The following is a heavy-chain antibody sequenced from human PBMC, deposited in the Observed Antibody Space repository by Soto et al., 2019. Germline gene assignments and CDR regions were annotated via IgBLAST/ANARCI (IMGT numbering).Heavy chain of an antibody. J-gene: IGHJ5*02. CDR3: ARDDLLTGRGGDWFDP. V-gene: IGHV4-61*01. CDR1: GGSVSSGSYY. CDR2: IYYSGST. Sequence: PSETLSLTCTVSGGSVSSGSYYWSWIRQPPGKGLEWIGYIYYSGSTYYNPSLKSRVTISVDTSKNQFSLKLSSVTAADTAVYYCARDDLLTGRGGDWFDPWGQGTLVTVSS. D-gene: IGHD3-9*01.